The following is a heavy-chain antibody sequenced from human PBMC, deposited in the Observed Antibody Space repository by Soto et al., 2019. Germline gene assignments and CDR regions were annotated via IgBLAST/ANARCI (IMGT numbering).Heavy chain of an antibody. V-gene: IGHV1-3*01. CDR3: ARDPSLYVFDYYYYYMDV. Sequence: GASVKVSCKGSGYTFTSYAMHWVRQAPGQRLEWMGWINAGNGNTKYSQKFQGRVTITRDTSASTAYMELSSLRSEDTAVYYCARDPSLYVFDYYYYYMDVWGKGTTVTVSS. D-gene: IGHD2-2*02. CDR1: GYTFTSYA. J-gene: IGHJ6*03. CDR2: INAGNGNT.